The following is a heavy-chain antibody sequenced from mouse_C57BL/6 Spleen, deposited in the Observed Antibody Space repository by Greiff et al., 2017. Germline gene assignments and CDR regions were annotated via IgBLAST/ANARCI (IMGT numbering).Heavy chain of an antibody. CDR3: ARRGIYYYGSRSYWYFDV. V-gene: IGHV1-61*01. CDR2: IYPSDSET. CDR1: GYTFTSYW. J-gene: IGHJ1*03. Sequence: VKLQQPGAELVRPGSSVKLSCKASGYTFTSYWMDWVKQRPGQGLEWIGNIYPSDSETHYNQKFKDKATLTVDKSSSTAYMQLSSLTSEDSAVYYCARRGIYYYGSRSYWYFDVWGTGTTVTVSS. D-gene: IGHD1-1*01.